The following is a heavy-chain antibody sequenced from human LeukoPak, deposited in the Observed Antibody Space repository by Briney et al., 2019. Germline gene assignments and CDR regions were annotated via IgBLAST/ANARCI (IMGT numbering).Heavy chain of an antibody. CDR1: GYTFTSYA. CDR3: ARDRVVVVAATTYYYYYGMDV. D-gene: IGHD2-15*01. CDR2: INTNTGNP. Sequence: ASVKVSCKASGYTFTSYAMNWVRQAPGQGLEWMGWINTNTGNPTYAQGFTGRLVFSLDTSVSTAYLQISSLKAEDTAVYYCARDRVVVVAATTYYYYYGMDVWGQGTTVTVSS. V-gene: IGHV7-4-1*02. J-gene: IGHJ6*02.